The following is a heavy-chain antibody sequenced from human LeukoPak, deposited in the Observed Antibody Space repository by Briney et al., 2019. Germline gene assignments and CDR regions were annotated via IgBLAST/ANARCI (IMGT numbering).Heavy chain of an antibody. CDR1: GGSISSSSYY. CDR2: IYYSGST. J-gene: IGHJ4*02. D-gene: IGHD6-13*01. CDR3: ARRVRATAGKTFDY. Sequence: STTLSLTCTVSGGSISSSSYYWGWIRQPPGKGLEWIGNIYYSGSTSYNPSLKSRVTISVDTSKNQFSLNLSSVTAADTAVYYCARRVRATAGKTFDYWGQGTLVTVSS. V-gene: IGHV4-39*01.